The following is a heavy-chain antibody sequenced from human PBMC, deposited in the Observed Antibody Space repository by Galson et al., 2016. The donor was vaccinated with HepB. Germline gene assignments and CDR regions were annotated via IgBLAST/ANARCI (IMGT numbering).Heavy chain of an antibody. CDR3: VRGGGRRGYCTGGSCGFDF. CDR1: GEPFNVYF. D-gene: IGHD2-15*01. J-gene: IGHJ4*02. CDR2: INHSGRT. V-gene: IGHV4-34*01. Sequence: SETLSLTCAVSGEPFNVYFWSWIRQPPGKGLEWIGEINHSGRTIYKPSLKSRVTISVDTPKRQFSLNVTSVTAADSALYFCVRGGGRRGYCTGGSCGFDFWGQGTLVTVSS.